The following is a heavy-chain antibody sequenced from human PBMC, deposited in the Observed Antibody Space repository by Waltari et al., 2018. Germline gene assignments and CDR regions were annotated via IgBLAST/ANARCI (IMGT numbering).Heavy chain of an antibody. CDR1: GGSFSGYY. CDR2: INHSGST. CDR3: ARGRLVRDFDY. J-gene: IGHJ4*02. D-gene: IGHD6-19*01. V-gene: IGHV4-34*01. Sequence: QVQLQQWGAGLLKPSETLSLTCAAYGGSFSGYYWNWIRQPPGKGLEWIGEINHSGSTNYNPSLKSRVTISVDTSKNQFSLKLSSVTAADTAVYYCARGRLVRDFDYWGQGTLVTVSS.